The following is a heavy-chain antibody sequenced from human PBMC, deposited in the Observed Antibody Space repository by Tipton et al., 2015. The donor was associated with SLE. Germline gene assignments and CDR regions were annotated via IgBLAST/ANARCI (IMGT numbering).Heavy chain of an antibody. CDR1: GFSFSTYW. V-gene: IGHV3-74*01. J-gene: IGHJ4*02. CDR2: ISGDERRA. CDR3: TTDIRDSSFDY. D-gene: IGHD3-22*01. Sequence: SLRLSCAASGFSFSTYWMHWVRQVPGKGLMWISRISGDERRANYADSVKGRFTISRDNAKNTLYLQMNSLRAEDTAVYYCTTDIRDSSFDYWGQGAQVTVSS.